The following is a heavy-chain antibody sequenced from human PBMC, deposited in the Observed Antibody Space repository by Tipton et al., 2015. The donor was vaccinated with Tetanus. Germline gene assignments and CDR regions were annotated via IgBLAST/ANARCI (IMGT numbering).Heavy chain of an antibody. V-gene: IGHV3-21*01. D-gene: IGHD2-21*02. CDR2: ISSSSRYI. J-gene: IGHJ4*02. CDR3: ARGMAEASNCGGDCYSDY. CDR1: GFTVSNNY. Sequence: QLVQSGGGLIQPGGSLRLSCAASGFTVSNNYMTWVRQAPGKGLDWVSSISSSSRYIYYADSVKGRFTISRDDAKNSLYLQMISLRAEDTAVYSCARGMAEASNCGGDCYSDYWGQGTLVTVSS.